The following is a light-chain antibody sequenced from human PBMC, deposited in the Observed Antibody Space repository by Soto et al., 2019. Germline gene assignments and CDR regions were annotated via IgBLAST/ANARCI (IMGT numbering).Light chain of an antibody. Sequence: EIQMTQSPSSLSASIGDRVSFTCQASQDISKFLNWYQHKPGQAPSLLIYDASTLKAGVPSRFSGSGSGTDFSFSISSLHPEDIATYYCQQSNDLVSFGQGTRLEIK. CDR2: DAS. J-gene: IGKJ5*01. V-gene: IGKV1-33*01. CDR1: QDISKF. CDR3: QQSNDLVS.